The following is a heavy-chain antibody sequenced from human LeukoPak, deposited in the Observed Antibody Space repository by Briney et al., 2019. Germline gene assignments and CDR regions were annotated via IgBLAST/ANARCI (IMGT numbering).Heavy chain of an antibody. D-gene: IGHD4-11*01. CDR1: GGSISSGDYY. V-gene: IGHV4-30-4*01. CDR3: ARVNYRYGMDV. CDR2: IYYSGST. J-gene: IGHJ6*02. Sequence: PSETLSLTCTVSGGSISSGDYYWSWIRQPPGKGLEWIGYIYYSGSTYYNPSLKSRVTMSVDTSKNQFSLKLSSVTAADTAVYYCARVNYRYGMDVWGQGTTVTVSS.